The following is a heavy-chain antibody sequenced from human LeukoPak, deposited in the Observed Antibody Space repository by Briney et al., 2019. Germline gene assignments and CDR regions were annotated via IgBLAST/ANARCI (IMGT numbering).Heavy chain of an antibody. V-gene: IGHV1-69*05. Sequence: SVTVSCKVSGGTFSDSTLSWVRQVPGQGLEWMGGIISTSGPPNYAQRFQGRVTFTTDEFTSTAYMELRSLTSEDTAVYYCAGDFQAARLHMFEFWGQGSLVTVSS. D-gene: IGHD6-6*01. CDR2: IISTSGPP. CDR1: GGTFSDST. CDR3: AGDFQAARLHMFEF. J-gene: IGHJ4*02.